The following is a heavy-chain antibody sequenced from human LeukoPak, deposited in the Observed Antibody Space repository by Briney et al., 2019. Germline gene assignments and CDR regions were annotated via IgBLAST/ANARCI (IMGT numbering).Heavy chain of an antibody. D-gene: IGHD2-2*01. CDR1: GFTFSSDW. CDR3: ARDEVVPAAMPYYYYGMDV. CDR2: IKQDGSEK. Sequence: PGGSLRLSCAASGFTFSSDWMSWVRQAPGKRLEWVANIKQDGSEKYYVDSVKGRFTISRDNAKNSLYLQMNSLRAEDTAVYYCARDEVVPAAMPYYYYGMDVWGQGTTVTVSS. V-gene: IGHV3-7*05. J-gene: IGHJ6*02.